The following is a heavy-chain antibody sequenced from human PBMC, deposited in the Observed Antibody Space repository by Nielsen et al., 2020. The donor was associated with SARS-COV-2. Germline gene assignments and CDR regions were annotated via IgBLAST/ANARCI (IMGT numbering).Heavy chain of an antibody. CDR1: GGSISSGGYY. D-gene: IGHD3-9*01. J-gene: IGHJ4*02. CDR3: ARDTYYDILTGRYFDY. CDR2: IYYSGST. V-gene: IGHV4-31*03. Sequence: SETLSLTCTVSGGSISSGGYYWSWIRQHPGKGLEWIGYIYYSGSTYYNPSLKSRVTISVDTSKNQFSLKLSSVTAADTAVYYCARDTYYDILTGRYFDYWGQGTLVTVSS.